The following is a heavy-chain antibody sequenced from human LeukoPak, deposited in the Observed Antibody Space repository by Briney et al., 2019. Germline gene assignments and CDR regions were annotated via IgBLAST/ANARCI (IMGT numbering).Heavy chain of an antibody. CDR3: ARTYCSGGSCHFDY. V-gene: IGHV4-59*08. CDR1: GGSINSYY. J-gene: IGHJ4*02. D-gene: IGHD2-15*01. Sequence: PSETLSLTCTVSGGSINSYYWSWIRQPPGKGLEYIGYIYYSGSTDYNPSLKSRVTISVDTSKNRFSLNLSSVTAADTAVYYCARTYCSGGSCHFDYWGQGTLVTVSS. CDR2: IYYSGST.